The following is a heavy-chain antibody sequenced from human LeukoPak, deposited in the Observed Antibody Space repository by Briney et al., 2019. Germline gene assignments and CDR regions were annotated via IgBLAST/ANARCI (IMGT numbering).Heavy chain of an antibody. CDR3: ARQVVAVAGTGYFDY. Sequence: SETLSLTCTVSGGSPRSSSYYWGWIRQPPGKGLEWIGSIYYSGSTYYNASLKSRGTISVDTSKNQFSLKLNSVTAADTAVYFCARQVVAVAGTGYFDYWGQGTLVTVSS. V-gene: IGHV4-39*01. D-gene: IGHD6-19*01. CDR2: IYYSGST. J-gene: IGHJ4*02. CDR1: GGSPRSSSYY.